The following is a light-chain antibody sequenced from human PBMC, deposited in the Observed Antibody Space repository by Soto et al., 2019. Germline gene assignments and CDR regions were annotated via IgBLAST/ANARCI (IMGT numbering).Light chain of an antibody. J-gene: IGLJ2*01. CDR3: AAWDDSLRGRV. CDR2: SDN. V-gene: IGLV1-44*01. CDR1: SSNIGSNP. Sequence: QSLLTQPPSASGTPWQRVTISCSGSSSNIGSNPVSWYQQLPGTAPKSLIYSDNQRPSGVPDRISGSRSGTSASLAISGLQSEDEAEYYCAAWDDSLRGRVFGGGTKVTVL.